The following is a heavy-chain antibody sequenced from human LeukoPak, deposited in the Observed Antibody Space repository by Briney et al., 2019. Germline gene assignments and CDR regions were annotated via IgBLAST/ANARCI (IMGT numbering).Heavy chain of an antibody. D-gene: IGHD3-22*01. CDR1: GFTFSSYE. CDR2: ISSSGSTI. J-gene: IGHJ4*02. CDR3: AREDDSTGHYYGLVDY. V-gene: IGHV3-48*03. Sequence: PGGSLRLSCAASGFTFSSYEMNWVRQAPGKGLEWVSYISSSGSTIHYADSVKGRFTISRDNAKNSLYLQMNSLRAEDTAVYYCAREDDSTGHYYGLVDYWGQGTLVTVSS.